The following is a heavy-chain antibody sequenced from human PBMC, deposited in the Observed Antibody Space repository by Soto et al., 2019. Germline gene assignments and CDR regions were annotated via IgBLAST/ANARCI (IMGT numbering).Heavy chain of an antibody. V-gene: IGHV1-18*04. D-gene: IGHD3-22*01. CDR1: GYTFTSYG. CDR3: ARDEYYYDSSGYSNWFDP. Sequence: ASVKVSCKASGYTFTSYGISWVRQAPGQGLEWMGWISAYNGNTNYAQKLQGRVTMTTVTSTSTAYMELRSLRSDDTAVYYCARDEYYYDSSGYSNWFDPWGQGTLVTVSS. CDR2: ISAYNGNT. J-gene: IGHJ5*02.